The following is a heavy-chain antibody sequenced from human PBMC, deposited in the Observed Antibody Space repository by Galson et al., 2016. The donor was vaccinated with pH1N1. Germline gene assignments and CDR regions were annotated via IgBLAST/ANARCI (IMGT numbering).Heavy chain of an antibody. J-gene: IGHJ3*02. D-gene: IGHD3-3*01. Sequence: CAISGDSVSSNSATWNWIRQSPSRGLEWLGRTYYRSKWYNDYAESVKSRIIISPDTSKNQLSLQLNSVTPADTAVYYCARGVIDCDFWSGYQDHAAFDIWGQGTRIIVSA. CDR1: GDSVSSNSAT. CDR2: TYYRSKWYN. V-gene: IGHV6-1*01. CDR3: ARGVIDCDFWSGYQDHAAFDI.